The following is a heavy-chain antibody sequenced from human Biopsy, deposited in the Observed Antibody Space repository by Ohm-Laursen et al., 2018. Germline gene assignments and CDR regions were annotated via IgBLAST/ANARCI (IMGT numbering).Heavy chain of an antibody. D-gene: IGHD3-9*01. CDR2: NIPILGTG. Sequence: SSVKVSCKAPGGTFSKYGVNWVRQAPGQGLEWLGGNIPILGTGNYAPMFHGRVTVVADTSTSTATRELRSLRPDDTAVYYCATKLTGYFHHWGQGTLVIVSS. V-gene: IGHV1-69*06. CDR3: ATKLTGYFHH. J-gene: IGHJ1*01. CDR1: GGTFSKYG.